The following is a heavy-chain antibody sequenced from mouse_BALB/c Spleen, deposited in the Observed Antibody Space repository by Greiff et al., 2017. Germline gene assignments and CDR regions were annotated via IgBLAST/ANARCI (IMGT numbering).Heavy chain of an antibody. CDR1: GFAFSSYD. V-gene: IGHV5-12-1*01. CDR3: ARPNWDYYFDY. CDR2: ISSGGGST. J-gene: IGHJ2*01. Sequence: EVMLVESGGGLVKPGGSLKLSCAASGFAFSSYDMSWVRQTPEKRLEWVAYISSGGGSTYYPDTVKGRFTISRDNAKNTLYLQMSSLKSEDTAMYYCARPNWDYYFDYWGQGTTLTVSS. D-gene: IGHD4-1*01.